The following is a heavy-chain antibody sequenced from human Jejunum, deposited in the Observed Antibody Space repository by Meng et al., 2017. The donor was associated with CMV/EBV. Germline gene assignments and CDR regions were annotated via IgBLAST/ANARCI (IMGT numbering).Heavy chain of an antibody. J-gene: IGHJ4*03. CDR3: AREMPMTCYFDQ. CDR2: FNPNGDVT. CDR1: GFTFTTYF. V-gene: IGHV1-46*01. Sequence: QVQLGPSGAEVKKPGFSLKLSCETSGFTFTTYFMHWLRQAPGQGLQWMGLFNPNGDVTTYSPRFQGRITLTGDTSTSTLYMELSSLTSDDTAVYYCAREMPMTCYFDQWGQGTLVTVSS. D-gene: IGHD3-22*01.